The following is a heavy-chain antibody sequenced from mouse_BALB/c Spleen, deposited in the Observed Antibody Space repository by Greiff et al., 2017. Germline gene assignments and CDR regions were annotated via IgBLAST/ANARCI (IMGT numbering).Heavy chain of an antibody. J-gene: IGHJ3*01. D-gene: IGHD2-1*01. CDR2: ISSGGST. CDR1: GFTFSSYA. Sequence: EVKLVESGGGLVKPGGSLKLSCAASGFTFSSYAMSWVRQTPEKRLEWVASISSGGSTYYPDSVKGRFTISRDNARNILYLQMSSLRSEDTAMYYCAREGNLAWFAYWGQGTLVTVSA. V-gene: IGHV5-6-5*01. CDR3: AREGNLAWFAY.